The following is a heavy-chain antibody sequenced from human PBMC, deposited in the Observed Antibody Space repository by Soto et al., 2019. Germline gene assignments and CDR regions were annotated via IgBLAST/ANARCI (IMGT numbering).Heavy chain of an antibody. Sequence: EVQLLESGGGLVQPGGSLRLSCAASGFTFSSYAMSWVRQAPGKGLEWVSGISGSGGSTYYADSVKGRFTISRDNSKNTLYLEMNSLRAEDTAVYYGAKALYHCSRGICYVRTFDYWGQGTLVTVSS. D-gene: IGHD2-15*01. CDR1: GFTFSSYA. J-gene: IGHJ4*02. CDR2: ISGSGGST. V-gene: IGHV3-23*01. CDR3: AKALYHCSRGICYVRTFDY.